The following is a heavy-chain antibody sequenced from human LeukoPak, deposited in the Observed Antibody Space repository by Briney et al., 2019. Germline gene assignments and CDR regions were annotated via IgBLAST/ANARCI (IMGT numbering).Heavy chain of an antibody. CDR2: IIPILGIA. Sequence: SVKVSCKASGGTFSSYAISWVRQAPGQGLEWMGRIIPILGIANYAQKFQGRVTITADKSTSTAYMELSSLRSEDTAVYYCARDLGGSGSYPFDYWGQGTLVTVSS. V-gene: IGHV1-69*04. J-gene: IGHJ4*02. CDR3: ARDLGGSGSYPFDY. D-gene: IGHD3-10*01. CDR1: GGTFSSYA.